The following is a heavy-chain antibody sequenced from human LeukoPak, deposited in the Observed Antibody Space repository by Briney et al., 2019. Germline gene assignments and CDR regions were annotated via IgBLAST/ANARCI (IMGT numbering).Heavy chain of an antibody. Sequence: ASVKVSCKASGYTFTGYYMHWVRQAPGQGLEWMGWINPNSGGTNYAQKFQGRVTMTRDTSISTAYMELSRLRSDDTAVYYCARVKRPYSSSWYGDYYYYYYMDVWGKGTTVTVSS. CDR1: GYTFTGYY. CDR3: ARVKRPYSSSWYGDYYYYYYMDV. CDR2: INPNSGGT. J-gene: IGHJ6*03. D-gene: IGHD6-13*01. V-gene: IGHV1-2*02.